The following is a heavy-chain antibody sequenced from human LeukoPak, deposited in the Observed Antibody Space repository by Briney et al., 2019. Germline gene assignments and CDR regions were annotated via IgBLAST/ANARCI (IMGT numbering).Heavy chain of an antibody. D-gene: IGHD2-2*01. CDR2: IYTSGST. CDR1: GGSISSYY. Sequence: SETLSLTCTVSGGSISSYYWSWTRQPAGKGLEWIGRIYTSGSTNYNPSLKSRVTMSVDTSKNQFSLKLSSVTAADTAVYYCAIVPAASGYFDYWGQGTLVTVSS. J-gene: IGHJ4*02. CDR3: AIVPAASGYFDY. V-gene: IGHV4-4*07.